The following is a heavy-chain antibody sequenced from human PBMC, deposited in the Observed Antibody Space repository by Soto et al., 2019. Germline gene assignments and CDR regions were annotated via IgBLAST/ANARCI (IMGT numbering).Heavy chain of an antibody. J-gene: IGHJ5*02. V-gene: IGHV4-30-4*01. D-gene: IGHD3-22*01. CDR2: IYYSGST. CDR3: ARDYYDSSGSKSWFDP. CDR1: GGSISSGDYY. Sequence: PSETLSLTCTVSGGSISSGDYYWSWIRQPPGKGLEWIGYIYYSGSTYYNPSLKSRVTISVDTSKNQFSLKLSSVTAADTAVYYCARDYYDSSGSKSWFDPWGQGTLVTVSS.